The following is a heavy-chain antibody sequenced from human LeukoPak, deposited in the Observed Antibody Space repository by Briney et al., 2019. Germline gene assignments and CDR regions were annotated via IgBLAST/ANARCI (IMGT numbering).Heavy chain of an antibody. CDR2: INHSGST. CDR1: GGSFSGYY. D-gene: IGHD3-10*01. CDR3: ARGLPGTMVRGVPDY. Sequence: SQTLSLTCAVYGGSFSGYYWSWIRQPPGKGLEWIGEINHSGSTNYNPSLKSRVTISVDTSKNQFSLKLSSVTAADTAVYYCARGLPGTMVRGVPDYWGQGTLVTVSS. J-gene: IGHJ4*02. V-gene: IGHV4-34*01.